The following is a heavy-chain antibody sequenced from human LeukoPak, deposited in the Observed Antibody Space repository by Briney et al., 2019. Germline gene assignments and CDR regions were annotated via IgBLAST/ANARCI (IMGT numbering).Heavy chain of an antibody. CDR1: GYTFTCYV. J-gene: IGHJ6*02. Sequence: ASVNDSFKASGYTFTCYVISWVRQAPGQGVEGMGLISAYNGNTNYAQKLQGRVTMTTDTSTSTAYMELRSLRSDDTAVYYCARERYYGSGSYYTYGMDVWGQGTTVTVSS. V-gene: IGHV1-18*01. D-gene: IGHD3-10*01. CDR3: ARERYYGSGSYYTYGMDV. CDR2: ISAYNGNT.